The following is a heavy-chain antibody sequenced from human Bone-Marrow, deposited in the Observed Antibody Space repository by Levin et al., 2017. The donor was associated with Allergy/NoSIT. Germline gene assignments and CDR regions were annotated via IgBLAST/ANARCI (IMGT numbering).Heavy chain of an antibody. CDR1: GFAFSSYA. Sequence: QSGGSLRLSCAASGFAFSSYAMHWVRQAPGKGLEWVAVISYDGSNKYYADSVKGRFTISRDNSKNTLYVQMNSLRAEDTAVYYCARASEILLWIGELWDVWGKGTTVTVSS. CDR3: ARASEILLWIGELWDV. D-gene: IGHD3-10*01. V-gene: IGHV3-30*04. CDR2: ISYDGSNK. J-gene: IGHJ6*04.